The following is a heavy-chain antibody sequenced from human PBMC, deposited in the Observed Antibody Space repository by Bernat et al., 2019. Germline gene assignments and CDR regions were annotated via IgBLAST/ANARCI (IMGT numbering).Heavy chain of an antibody. CDR3: VRSVSGAAGFFDY. CDR2: INGDGTIT. CDR1: GFTFSDDW. D-gene: IGHD5/OR15-5a*01. J-gene: IGHJ4*02. V-gene: IGHV3-74*01. Sequence: EVKLVESGGGLIQPGGSLRLSCAASGFTFSDDWMHWVRQVPGKGLVWVSRINGDGTITDYADSVKGRFTISRDNAKNTLYLQMNSLRVEDTAVYYCVRSVSGAAGFFDYWGPGSLVTVSS.